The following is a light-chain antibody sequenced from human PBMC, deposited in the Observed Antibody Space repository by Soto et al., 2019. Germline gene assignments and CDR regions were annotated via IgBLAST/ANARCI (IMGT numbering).Light chain of an antibody. CDR1: QSVSSSS. J-gene: IGKJ4*01. Sequence: EIVLTQSPGTLSLSPGERATLSCRASQSVSSSSLAWYQQKPGQAPRLLIYGASSSATGIPDRFSGSGSGTDFTLAISTLEPEYFAVSYCQQYGSSPSLTFGGGTKVEIK. CDR2: GAS. V-gene: IGKV3-20*01. CDR3: QQYGSSPSLT.